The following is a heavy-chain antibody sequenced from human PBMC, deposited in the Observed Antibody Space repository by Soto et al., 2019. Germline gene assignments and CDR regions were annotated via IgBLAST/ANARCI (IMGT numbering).Heavy chain of an antibody. J-gene: IGHJ4*02. CDR1: VFIFSDYY. CDR3: ARQNNDLLDY. D-gene: IGHD2-8*01. CDR2: ISSSGSTI. Sequence: SLLLSCASSVFIFSDYYMSWIRQAPGKGLEWVSYISSSGSTIYYADSVKGRFTISRDNAKNSLYLQMNSLRSEDTAVYYCARQNNDLLDYWGQGTMVTVSS. V-gene: IGHV3-11*01.